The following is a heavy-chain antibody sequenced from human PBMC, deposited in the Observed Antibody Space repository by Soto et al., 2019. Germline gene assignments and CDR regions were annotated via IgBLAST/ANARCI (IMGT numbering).Heavy chain of an antibody. V-gene: IGHV4-31*03. CDR3: AREGGSYSSYFDH. D-gene: IGHD1-26*01. J-gene: IGHJ4*02. CDR1: GDYISNGGYY. Sequence: QVQLQESGPGLVKPSQTLSLTCTVSGDYISNGGYYWSWIRQHPGKGLEWIGYIYYSGSTVYNPSLNSRTTISVDTSKTQFSLKLSSVTAADTAVYYCAREGGSYSSYFDHWGQGTLVTVSS. CDR2: IYYSGST.